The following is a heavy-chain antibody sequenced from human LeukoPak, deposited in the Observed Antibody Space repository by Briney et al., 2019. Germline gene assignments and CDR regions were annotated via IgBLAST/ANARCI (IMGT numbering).Heavy chain of an antibody. V-gene: IGHV3-23*01. D-gene: IGHD1-26*01. J-gene: IGHJ4*02. CDR3: AKDLKNSGSSTLNDY. Sequence: GGSLRLSCAASGFTFDDYGMSWVRQAPGKGLEWVSAISGSGGSTYYADSVKGRFTISRDNSKNTLYLQMNSLRAEDTAVYYCAKDLKNSGSSTLNDYWGQGTLVTVSS. CDR1: GFTFDDYG. CDR2: ISGSGGST.